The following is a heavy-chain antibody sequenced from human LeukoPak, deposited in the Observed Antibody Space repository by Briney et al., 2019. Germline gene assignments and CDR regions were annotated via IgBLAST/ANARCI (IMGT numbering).Heavy chain of an antibody. CDR1: GGSISSYY. CDR3: ARDAAFGGIFDY. J-gene: IGHJ4*02. V-gene: IGHV4-59*01. D-gene: IGHD3-3*01. Sequence: SETLSLTCTVSGGSISSYYWSWIRQPPGKGLEWIGYIYYSGSTNYNPSLKSRVTISVDTSKNQFSLKLSSVTAADTAVYYCARDAAFGGIFDYWAREPWSPSPQ. CDR2: IYYSGST.